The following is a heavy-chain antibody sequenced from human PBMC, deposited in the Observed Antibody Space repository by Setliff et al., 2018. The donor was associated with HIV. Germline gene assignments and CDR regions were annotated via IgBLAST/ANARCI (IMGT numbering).Heavy chain of an antibody. CDR1: GYSISRDYY. J-gene: IGHJ6*02. CDR3: ARQRLGNCSGARCPFSGMDV. Sequence: PSETLSLTCAVSGYSISRDYYWGWIRQPPGKGLEWIGSIYHNGNTYYSPSLKSRVTISVDTSRNQISLKLSSVTAADTAVYYCARQRLGNCSGARCPFSGMDVWGPGTTVTVSS. V-gene: IGHV4-38-2*01. D-gene: IGHD2-15*01. CDR2: IYHNGNT.